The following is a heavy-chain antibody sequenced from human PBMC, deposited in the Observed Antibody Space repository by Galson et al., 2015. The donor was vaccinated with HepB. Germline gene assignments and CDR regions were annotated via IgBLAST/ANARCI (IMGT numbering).Heavy chain of an antibody. J-gene: IGHJ4*02. Sequence: SLRLSCAASGFTFSSYAMHWVRQAPGKGLEWVAVISYGGSNKYYADSVKGRFTISRDDSKNTLFLQMTSLRPEDTAVYYCARDRRGATTSLFDYWGQGTLVTVSS. CDR1: GFTFSSYA. V-gene: IGHV3-30-3*01. CDR2: ISYGGSNK. CDR3: ARDRRGATTSLFDY. D-gene: IGHD1-26*01.